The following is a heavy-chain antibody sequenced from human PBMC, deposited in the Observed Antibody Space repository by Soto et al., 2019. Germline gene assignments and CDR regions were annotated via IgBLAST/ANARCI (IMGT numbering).Heavy chain of an antibody. CDR1: GGTFSSYA. V-gene: IGHV1-69*06. CDR2: IIPIFGTA. CDR3: ARDRGIQLWLAGWDYYYYYGMDV. D-gene: IGHD5-18*01. J-gene: IGHJ6*02. Sequence: SVKVSCKASGGTFSSYAISWVLQAPGQGLDWMGQIIPIFGTANYAQKFQGRVTITADKSPSTAYMELSSLRSEDTAGYYCARDRGIQLWLAGWDYYYYYGMDVWGQGTTVTV.